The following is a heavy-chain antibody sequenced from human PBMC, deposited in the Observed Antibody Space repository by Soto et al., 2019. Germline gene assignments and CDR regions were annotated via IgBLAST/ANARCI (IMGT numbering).Heavy chain of an antibody. J-gene: IGHJ6*02. Sequence: GGSLRLSCAASGFTFSNVWMHWVRQAPGKGLVWVSRINYDGSSTGYADSVKGRFTISRDNAKNTLFLQMNSLRAEDTAVYYCVRADRMDVWGQGTTVTVSS. CDR1: GFTFSNVW. CDR2: INYDGSST. CDR3: VRADRMDV. V-gene: IGHV3-74*01.